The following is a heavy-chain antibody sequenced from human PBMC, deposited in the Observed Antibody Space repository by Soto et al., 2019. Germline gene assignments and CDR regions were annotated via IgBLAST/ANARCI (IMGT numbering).Heavy chain of an antibody. D-gene: IGHD4-17*01. J-gene: IGHJ3*02. Sequence: ASVKVSCKASGYTFTSYGISWVRQAPGQGLEWMGWISAYNGNTNYAQKLQGRVTMTTDTSTSTAYMELRSLRSDDTAVYYCASDYGEYSDGGDAFDIWGQGTMVTVSS. CDR3: ASDYGEYSDGGDAFDI. CDR1: GYTFTSYG. CDR2: ISAYNGNT. V-gene: IGHV1-18*01.